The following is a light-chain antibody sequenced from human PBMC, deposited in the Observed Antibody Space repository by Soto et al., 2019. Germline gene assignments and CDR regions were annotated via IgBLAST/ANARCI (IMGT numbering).Light chain of an antibody. Sequence: EILLTQSPGTLSFSPGERATLSCRCSQTIDTNYFAWSQQQAGQPPRLLLYATSTRAAGIAERFSGSGSGTDFTRTLSRLEAEEFAVYYCHQYGTSPLTWTLCQGTKVDIK. J-gene: IGKJ1*01. CDR2: ATS. CDR1: QTIDTNY. CDR3: HQYGTSPLTWT. V-gene: IGKV3-20*01.